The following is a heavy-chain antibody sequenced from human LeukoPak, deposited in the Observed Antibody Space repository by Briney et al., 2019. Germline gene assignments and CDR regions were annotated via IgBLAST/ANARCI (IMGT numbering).Heavy chain of an antibody. Sequence: ASMKVSCKASGYIFSTYGISWVRQAPGQGLEWMGCISGYNGNTNYAQKLQGRVTMTTDTSTSTAYMELRSLRSDDTAVSYCARRRSEEFDFDCWGQGTLVTVSS. CDR3: ARRRSEEFDFDC. CDR1: GYIFSTYG. J-gene: IGHJ4*02. CDR2: ISGYNGNT. V-gene: IGHV1-18*01. D-gene: IGHD6-19*01.